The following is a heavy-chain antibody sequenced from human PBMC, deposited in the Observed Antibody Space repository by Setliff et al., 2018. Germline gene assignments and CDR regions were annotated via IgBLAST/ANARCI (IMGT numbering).Heavy chain of an antibody. V-gene: IGHV1-24*01. CDR1: GYTLTELS. D-gene: IGHD3-22*01. Sequence: ASVKVSCKVSGYTLTELSMHWVRQAPGKGLEWMGGFDPEDGETIYAQKFQGRVTMTEDTSTDTAYMELSSLRSEDTAVYYCATLAFTYYYDSSGYYPHDYWGQGTLGTVSA. CDR3: ATLAFTYYYDSSGYYPHDY. J-gene: IGHJ4*02. CDR2: FDPEDGET.